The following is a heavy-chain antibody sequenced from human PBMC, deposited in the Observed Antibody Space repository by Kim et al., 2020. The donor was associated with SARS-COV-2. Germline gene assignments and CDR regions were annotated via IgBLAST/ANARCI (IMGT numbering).Heavy chain of an antibody. Sequence: SETLSLTYTVSGGSISSSSYYWGWIRQPPWKGLEWIGSIYYSGSTYYNPSLKSRVTISVDTSKNQFSLKLSSVTAADTAVYYCARQGSGSTFDYWGQGTL. D-gene: IGHD3-22*01. J-gene: IGHJ4*02. CDR3: ARQGSGSTFDY. CDR1: GGSISSSSYY. CDR2: IYYSGST. V-gene: IGHV4-39*01.